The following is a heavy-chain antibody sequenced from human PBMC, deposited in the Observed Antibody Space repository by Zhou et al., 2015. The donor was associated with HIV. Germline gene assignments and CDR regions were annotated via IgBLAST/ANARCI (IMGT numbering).Heavy chain of an antibody. V-gene: IGHV1-8*02. CDR2: MNPNSGNT. Sequence: QVQLVQSGTEVKKPGSSVKVSCKTSGGTFSGSEMSWVRQATGQGLEWIGWMNPNSGNTGYAQTFQGRVTMTRNTSISTAYMELSSLRSEDTAVYYCARDRWLPQYYYYGMDVWGQGTTVTVSS. J-gene: IGHJ6*02. D-gene: IGHD5-24*01. CDR1: GGTFSGSE. CDR3: ARDRWLPQYYYYGMDV.